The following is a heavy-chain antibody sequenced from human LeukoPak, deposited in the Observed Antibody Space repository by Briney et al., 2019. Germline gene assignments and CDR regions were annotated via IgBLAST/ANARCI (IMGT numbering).Heavy chain of an antibody. CDR1: GFTFRNAW. V-gene: IGHV3-15*01. D-gene: IGHD3-22*01. Sequence: PGGSLRLSCAASGFTFRNAWMSWVRQAPGKGLEWVGRIKSKTDVGTTDYAAPVKGRFTISRDDSKNTLYLQMNSLNIGDTAVYYCTTDDFYDSSGDYYSFWGQGTLVTVSA. CDR3: TTDDFYDSSGDYYSF. CDR2: IKSKTDVGTT. J-gene: IGHJ4*02.